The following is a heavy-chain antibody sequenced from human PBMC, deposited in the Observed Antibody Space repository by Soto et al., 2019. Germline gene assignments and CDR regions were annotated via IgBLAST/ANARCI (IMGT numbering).Heavy chain of an antibody. CDR3: ARPPGYISDWYYFDL. CDR2: ISPRSGGT. J-gene: IGHJ4*02. CDR1: GYTFIDYY. Sequence: ASVKVSCKASGYTFIDYYMHWVRQAPGQGFEWMGRISPRSGGTNYAQKFQGRVTMTWDTSLNTAYMELSSLISEDKAVYYCARPPGYISDWYYFDLWGQGTLVTVSS. V-gene: IGHV1-2*02. D-gene: IGHD3-9*01.